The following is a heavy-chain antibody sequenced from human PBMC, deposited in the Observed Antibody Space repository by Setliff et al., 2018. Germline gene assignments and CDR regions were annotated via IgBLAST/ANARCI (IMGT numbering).Heavy chain of an antibody. CDR2: IIPTLLGPA. D-gene: IGHD3-10*01. Sequence: SVKVSCKTSGGTFSSNGFSWVRQAPGQGLEWMGGIIPTLLGPANYAQKFQGRVTITADESTSTVFMELSSLRSEDTAVYYCAGGQPRVRKYYYYMDVWGKGTTVTVSS. V-gene: IGHV1-69*13. J-gene: IGHJ6*03. CDR3: AGGQPRVRKYYYYMDV. CDR1: GGTFSSNG.